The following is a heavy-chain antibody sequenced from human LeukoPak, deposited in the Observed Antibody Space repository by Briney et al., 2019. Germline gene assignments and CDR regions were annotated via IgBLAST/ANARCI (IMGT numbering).Heavy chain of an antibody. J-gene: IGHJ4*02. Sequence: GGSLRLSCAASRFSFNNYWMIWVRQAPGKGLEWVAHIKQDGSEKYYVDSVKGRFTISRDNSKNTLYLQMNSLRAEDTAVYYCIQQWLLDYWGQGTLVTVSS. CDR1: RFSFNNYW. CDR2: IKQDGSEK. D-gene: IGHD6-19*01. V-gene: IGHV3-7*02. CDR3: IQQWLLDY.